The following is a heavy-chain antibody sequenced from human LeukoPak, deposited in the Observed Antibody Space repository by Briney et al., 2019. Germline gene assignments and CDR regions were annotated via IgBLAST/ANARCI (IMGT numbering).Heavy chain of an antibody. CDR1: GYTFTGYY. Sequence: GASVKVSCKASGYTFTGYYMHWVRQAPGQGLKWMGWINPNSGGTNYAQKFQGRVTMTKDTSISTAYMELSRLRSDDTAVYYCARGGDIVATTLYYYYYGMDVWGQGTTVTVSS. CDR3: ARGGDIVATTLYYYYYGMDV. J-gene: IGHJ6*02. V-gene: IGHV1-2*02. CDR2: INPNSGGT. D-gene: IGHD5-12*01.